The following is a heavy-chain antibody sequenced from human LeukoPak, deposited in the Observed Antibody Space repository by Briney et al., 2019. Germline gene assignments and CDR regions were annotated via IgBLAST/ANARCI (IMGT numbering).Heavy chain of an antibody. CDR2: ISSSSSYI. V-gene: IGHV3-21*01. CDR3: ASDIVATMDV. Sequence: GGSLRLSCAASGFTFSSYGMNWVRQAPGRGLEWASSISSSSSYIYYADSVKGRFTISRDNAKNSLYLQMNSLRAEDTAVYYCASDIVATMDVWGKGTTVTVSS. J-gene: IGHJ6*04. CDR1: GFTFSSYG. D-gene: IGHD5-12*01.